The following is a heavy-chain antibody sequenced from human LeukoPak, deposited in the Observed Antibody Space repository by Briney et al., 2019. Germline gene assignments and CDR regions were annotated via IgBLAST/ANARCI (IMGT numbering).Heavy chain of an antibody. CDR3: AEGAKRLGYCSGGTCYSNYDYYYMDV. Sequence: PGGSLRLSCAASGFTFSSYGMHWVRQAPGKGLEWVAFIRYDGSKKYYADSVKGRFTISRDNSENTLYLQMNSLRAEDTAVYYCAEGAKRLGYCSGGTCYSNYDYYYMDVWGKGTTVTISS. CDR1: GFTFSSYG. CDR2: IRYDGSKK. D-gene: IGHD2-15*01. J-gene: IGHJ6*03. V-gene: IGHV3-30*02.